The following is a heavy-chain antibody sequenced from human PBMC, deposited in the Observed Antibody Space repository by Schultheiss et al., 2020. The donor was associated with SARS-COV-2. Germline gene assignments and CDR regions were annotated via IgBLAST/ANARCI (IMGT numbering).Heavy chain of an antibody. Sequence: GESLKISCKASGYTFTGYYMHWVRQAPGQGLEWMGIINPSGGSTSYAQKFQGRVTMTRDTSTSTAYMELRSLRSDDTAVYYCARDLIRYSSGWYYFDYWGQGTLVTVSS. D-gene: IGHD6-19*01. CDR2: INPSGGST. CDR1: GYTFTGYY. V-gene: IGHV1-46*01. J-gene: IGHJ4*02. CDR3: ARDLIRYSSGWYYFDY.